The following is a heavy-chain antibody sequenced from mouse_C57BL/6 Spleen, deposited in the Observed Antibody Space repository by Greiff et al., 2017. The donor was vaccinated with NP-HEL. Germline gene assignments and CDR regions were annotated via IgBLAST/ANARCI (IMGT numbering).Heavy chain of an antibody. J-gene: IGHJ4*01. CDR2: IWSDGST. CDR1: GFSLTSYG. V-gene: IGHV2-6-1*01. Sequence: VKLMESGPGLVAPSQSLSITCTVSGFSLTSYGVHWVRQPPGKGLEWLVVIWSDGSTTYNSALKSRLSISKDNSKSQVFLKMNSLQTDDTAMYYCARHGGSYDYGAMDYWGQGTSVTVSS. CDR3: ARHGGSYDYGAMDY.